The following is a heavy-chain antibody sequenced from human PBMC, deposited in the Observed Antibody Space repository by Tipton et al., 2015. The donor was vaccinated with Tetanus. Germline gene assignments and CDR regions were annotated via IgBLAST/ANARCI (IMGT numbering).Heavy chain of an antibody. CDR2: IYYSGST. D-gene: IGHD3-22*01. J-gene: IGHJ3*02. V-gene: IGHV4-61*01. Sequence: TLSLTCTVSGGSVSSGSYYWSWIRQPPGKGLEWIGYIYYSGSTNYNPSLKSRVTISVDTSKNQFSLKLSSVTAADTAVYYCARDRYYDSSGYYYGAFDIWGQGTMVTVSS. CDR1: GGSVSSGSYY. CDR3: ARDRYYDSSGYYYGAFDI.